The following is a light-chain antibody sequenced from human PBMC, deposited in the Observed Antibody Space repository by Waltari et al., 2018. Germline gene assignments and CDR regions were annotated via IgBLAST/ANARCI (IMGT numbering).Light chain of an antibody. CDR2: DAS. CDR1: QSISKN. Sequence: ILLTQSPVILSVSPGGRATLSCRASQSISKNLAWYQQKPGQAPRLLIYDASNRATGIPARFSGSGSGTDFTLTIASLEPEDLAVYYCQHRYNWPRTFGQGTKVEIK. V-gene: IGKV3-11*01. CDR3: QHRYNWPRT. J-gene: IGKJ1*01.